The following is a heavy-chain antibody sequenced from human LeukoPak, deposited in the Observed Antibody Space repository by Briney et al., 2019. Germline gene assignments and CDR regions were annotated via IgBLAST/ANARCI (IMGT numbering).Heavy chain of an antibody. V-gene: IGHV4-59*12. CDR2: IYYSGST. Sequence: SETLSLTCTVSGGSISSYYWSWIRQPPGKGLEWIGYIYYSGSTNYNPSLKSRVTISVDGSKNQFSLKLSSVTAADTAVYYCARDGGWFDPWGQGTLVTVSS. J-gene: IGHJ5*02. CDR3: ARDGGWFDP. CDR1: GGSISSYY.